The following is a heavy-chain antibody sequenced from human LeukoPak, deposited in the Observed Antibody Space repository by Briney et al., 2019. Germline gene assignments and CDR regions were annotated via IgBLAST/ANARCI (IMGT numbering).Heavy chain of an antibody. J-gene: IGHJ4*02. CDR1: GFTFHRYA. CDR2: LSGSGGNT. V-gene: IGHV3-23*01. CDR3: AKGSYYYDSADYFDY. Sequence: GGSLTLSCAASGFTFHRYAMRWVPHAPGKGLVRVSTLSGSGGNTYYADPVKGRVTISRANSKNTLYLQMNSLRAEDTAVYHCAKGSYYYDSADYFDYWGQGTLVTVSS. D-gene: IGHD3-22*01.